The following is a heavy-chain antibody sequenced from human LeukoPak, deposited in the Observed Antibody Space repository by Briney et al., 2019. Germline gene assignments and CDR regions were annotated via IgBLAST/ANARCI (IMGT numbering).Heavy chain of an antibody. V-gene: IGHV1-69*13. D-gene: IGHD3-3*01. CDR3: ARDRAIFGVVITQFDY. CDR2: IIPIFGTA. J-gene: IGHJ4*02. CDR1: GGTFSSYA. Sequence: GASVKVSCTASGGTFSSYAISWVRQAPGQGLEWMEGIIPIFGTANYAQKFQGRVTITADESTSTAYMELSSLRSEDTAVYYCARDRAIFGVVITQFDYWGQGTLVTVSS.